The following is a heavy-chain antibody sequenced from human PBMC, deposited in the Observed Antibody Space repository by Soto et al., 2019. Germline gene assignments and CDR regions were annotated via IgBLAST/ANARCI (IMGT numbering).Heavy chain of an antibody. J-gene: IGHJ6*02. D-gene: IGHD2-2*01. CDR3: ARERDCSSTSCYYYGMDV. V-gene: IGHV3-21*01. CDR1: GFTFINYI. Sequence: GGSLRRFCATNGFTFINYIMKRIFSAPGKGLEWVSSISTSTGYIYYADSVKGRFTVSRDNAKNSLYLQMNSLRAEDTAVYYCARERDCSSTSCYYYGMDVWGQGT. CDR2: ISTSTGYI.